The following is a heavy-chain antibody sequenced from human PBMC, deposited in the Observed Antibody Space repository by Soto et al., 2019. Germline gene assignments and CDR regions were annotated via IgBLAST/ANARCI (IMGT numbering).Heavy chain of an antibody. J-gene: IGHJ2*01. CDR2: IYSGGST. CDR3: ATSSDPVWYFDL. V-gene: IGHV3-66*01. Sequence: EVQLVESGGGLVQPGGSLRLSCAASGFTVSSNYMNWVRQAPGKGLEWVSVIYSGGSTYYADSVKGRFTISRDNSKNTLSLQMNGLRAGDTALYYCATSSDPVWYFDLWGRGTLVTVSS. CDR1: GFTVSSNY. D-gene: IGHD3-22*01.